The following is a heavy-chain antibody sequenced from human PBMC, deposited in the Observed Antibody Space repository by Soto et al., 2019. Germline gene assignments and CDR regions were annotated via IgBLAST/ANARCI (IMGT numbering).Heavy chain of an antibody. Sequence: GGSLRLSCAASGFTFSSYSMNWVRQAPGKGLEWVSSISSSSSYIYYADSVKGRFTISRDNAKNSLYLQMNSLRAEDTAVYYCARDDDLGIEAGGVWGQGPTVPVSS. CDR3: ARDDDLGIEAGGV. J-gene: IGHJ6*02. V-gene: IGHV3-21*01. CDR1: GFTFSSYS. CDR2: ISSSSSYI. D-gene: IGHD6-13*01.